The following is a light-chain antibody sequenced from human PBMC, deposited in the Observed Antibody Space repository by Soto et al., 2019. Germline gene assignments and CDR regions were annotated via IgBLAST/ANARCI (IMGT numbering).Light chain of an antibody. V-gene: IGKV3-11*01. CDR1: QSVSSY. CDR3: QQRSNWLT. J-gene: IGKJ4*01. Sequence: EIVLPQSPATLSLSPGERATLSCRASQSVSSYLAWYQQKPGQAPRLLIYAASNSATGLPARFSGSGSGTDFTLTISLLEPEDFAVYYCQQRSNWLTFGGGTKVEIK. CDR2: AAS.